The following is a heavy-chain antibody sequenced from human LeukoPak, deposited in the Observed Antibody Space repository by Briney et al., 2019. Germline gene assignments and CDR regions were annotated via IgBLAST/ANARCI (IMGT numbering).Heavy chain of an antibody. V-gene: IGHV2-70*11. CDR1: GFSLRTSGMC. CDR3: ARIRSRSGSYCLDY. J-gene: IGHJ4*02. Sequence: RGSGPTLVNPTQTLTLTCTFSGFSLRTSGMCVSWIRQPPGKALEWLARIDWDDDKYYSTSLKTRLTISKDTSKNQVVLTMTNMDPVDTATYYCARIRSRSGSYCLDYWGQGTLVTVSS. CDR2: IDWDDDK. D-gene: IGHD1-26*01.